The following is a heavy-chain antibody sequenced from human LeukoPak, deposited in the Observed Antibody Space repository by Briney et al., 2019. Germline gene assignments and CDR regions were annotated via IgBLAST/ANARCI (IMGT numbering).Heavy chain of an antibody. CDR2: IIPIFGTA. D-gene: IGHD3-10*01. Sequence: ASAKVSCKASGGTFSSYAISWVRQAPGQGLEWMGGIIPIFGTANYAQKFQGRVTITADESTSTAYMELSSLRSEDTAVYYCASRKWFGETSFDYWGQGTLVTVSS. V-gene: IGHV1-69*13. J-gene: IGHJ4*02. CDR3: ASRKWFGETSFDY. CDR1: GGTFSSYA.